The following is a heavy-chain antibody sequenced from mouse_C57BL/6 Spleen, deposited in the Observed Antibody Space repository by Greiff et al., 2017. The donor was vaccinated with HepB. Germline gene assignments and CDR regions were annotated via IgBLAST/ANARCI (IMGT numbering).Heavy chain of an antibody. CDR2: IDPSDSYT. CDR1: GYTFTSYW. J-gene: IGHJ3*01. Sequence: QVQLQQPGAELVMPGASVKLSCKASGYTFTSYWMHWVKQRPGQGLEWIGEIDPSDSYTNYNQKFKGKSTLTVDKSSSTAYMQLSSLTSEDSAVYYCARSDLFAYWGQGTLVTVSA. CDR3: ARSDLFAY. V-gene: IGHV1-69*01.